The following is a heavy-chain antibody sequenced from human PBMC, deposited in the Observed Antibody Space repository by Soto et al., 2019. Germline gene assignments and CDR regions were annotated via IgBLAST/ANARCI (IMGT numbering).Heavy chain of an antibody. CDR1: GGSISSTTYD. CDR2: IHYSGDT. V-gene: IGHV4-39*01. Sequence: QLHLQELGSGLVKPSETLSLTCTVSGGSISSTTYDWGWIREPPGKGLEWIGSIHYSGDTYYNPSLKSRVSISTDTSNSQISLSLTSVTAADTAVYYCARFDSGTRPPDFWGQGILVPVSS. J-gene: IGHJ4*02. CDR3: ARFDSGTRPPDF. D-gene: IGHD1-26*01.